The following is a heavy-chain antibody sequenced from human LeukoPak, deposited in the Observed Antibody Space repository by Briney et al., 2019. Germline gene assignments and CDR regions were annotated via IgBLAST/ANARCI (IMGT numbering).Heavy chain of an antibody. J-gene: IGHJ4*02. CDR2: ISYDGSNK. D-gene: IGHD2/OR15-2a*01. Sequence: PGGSLRLSCAASGFTFSSYGMHWVRQAPGKGLEWVAVISYDGSNKYYADSVKGRFTISRDNSKNTLYLQVNSLRAEDTAVYYCAKDSPTTYFDYWGQGTLVTVSS. V-gene: IGHV3-30*18. CDR1: GFTFSSYG. CDR3: AKDSPTTYFDY.